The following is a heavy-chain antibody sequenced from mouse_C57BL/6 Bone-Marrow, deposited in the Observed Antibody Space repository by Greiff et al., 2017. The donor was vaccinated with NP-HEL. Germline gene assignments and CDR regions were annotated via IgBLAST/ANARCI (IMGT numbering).Heavy chain of an antibody. CDR2: IYPGDGDT. CDR1: GYAFSSYW. Sequence: VQLQQSGAELVKPGASVKISCKASGYAFSSYWMNWVKQRPGKGLEWIGQIYPGDGDTNYNGKFKGKATLTADKSSSTAYMQLSSLTSEDSAVYFCAREGLRPSYYFDDWGQGTTLTVSS. CDR3: AREGLRPSYYFDD. D-gene: IGHD2-4*01. J-gene: IGHJ2*01. V-gene: IGHV1-80*01.